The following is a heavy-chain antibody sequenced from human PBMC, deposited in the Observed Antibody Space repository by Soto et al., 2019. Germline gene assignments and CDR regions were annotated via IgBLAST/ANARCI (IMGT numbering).Heavy chain of an antibody. Sequence: GSLRLSCAASGFTFSSYGMHWVRQAPGKGLEWVAVISYDGSNKYYADSVKGRFTISRDNSKNTLYLQMNSLRAEDTAVYYCAKETGTSIAAAHLFDYWGQGTLVTVSS. CDR1: GFTFSSYG. D-gene: IGHD6-13*01. CDR2: ISYDGSNK. CDR3: AKETGTSIAAAHLFDY. V-gene: IGHV3-30*18. J-gene: IGHJ4*02.